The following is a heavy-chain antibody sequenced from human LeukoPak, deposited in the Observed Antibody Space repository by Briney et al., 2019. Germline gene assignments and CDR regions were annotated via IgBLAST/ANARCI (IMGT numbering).Heavy chain of an antibody. CDR2: ISWDGGST. CDR1: GFTFSSYA. Sequence: GGSLRLSCAASGFTFSSYAMSWVRQAPGKGLEWVSLISWDGGSTYYADSVKGRFTISRDNSKNTLYLQMNSLRAEDTAVYYCAKDRGTSLWYFDLWGRGTLVTVSS. D-gene: IGHD2-2*01. CDR3: AKDRGTSLWYFDL. V-gene: IGHV3-23*01. J-gene: IGHJ2*01.